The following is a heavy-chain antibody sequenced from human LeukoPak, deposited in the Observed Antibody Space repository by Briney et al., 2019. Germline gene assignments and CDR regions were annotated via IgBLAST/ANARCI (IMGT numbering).Heavy chain of an antibody. J-gene: IGHJ3*02. CDR3: ARESLTTKSDAFDI. D-gene: IGHD4-17*01. Sequence: GGSLRLSCAASGFTFSGYAMDWVRQAPGKGLEWVSAISGGGGTTYYTDSVKGRFTVYRDNSKNTLYLQMNSLRAEDTAVYYCARESLTTKSDAFDIWGQGTMVTVSS. V-gene: IGHV3-23*01. CDR1: GFTFSGYA. CDR2: ISGGGGTT.